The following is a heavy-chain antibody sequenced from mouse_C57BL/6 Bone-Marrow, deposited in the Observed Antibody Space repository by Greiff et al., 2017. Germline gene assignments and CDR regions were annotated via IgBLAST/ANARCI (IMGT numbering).Heavy chain of an antibody. J-gene: IGHJ1*03. CDR3: ARKGYGSSIWYFDV. CDR1: GYTFTSYG. V-gene: IGHV1-81*01. Sequence: VQLQQSGAELARPGASVKLSCKASGYTFTSYGISWVKQRTGQGLEWIGEIYPRSGNTYYNEKFKGKATLTADKSSSTAYMELRSLTSEDSAVYFCARKGYGSSIWYFDVWGTGTTVTVSS. D-gene: IGHD1-1*01. CDR2: IYPRSGNT.